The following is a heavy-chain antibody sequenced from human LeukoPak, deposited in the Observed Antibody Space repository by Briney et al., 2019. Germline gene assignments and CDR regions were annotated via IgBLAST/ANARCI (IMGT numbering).Heavy chain of an antibody. Sequence: GGSLRLSCVVSGFTFSSYAMSWVRQAPGKGLEWVSAISGSGGSTYYADSVKGRFTISRDNSKNTLYLQMNSLRAEDTAVYYCPKDRSPMRYCSGGSCLQVDYWGQGTLVTVSS. CDR1: GFTFSSYA. CDR2: ISGSGGST. D-gene: IGHD2-15*01. CDR3: PKDRSPMRYCSGGSCLQVDY. V-gene: IGHV3-23*01. J-gene: IGHJ4*02.